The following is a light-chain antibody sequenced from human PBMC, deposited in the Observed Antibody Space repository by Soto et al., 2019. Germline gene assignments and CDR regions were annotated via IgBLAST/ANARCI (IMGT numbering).Light chain of an antibody. V-gene: IGKV1-33*01. Sequence: QLTQSPSSLSASVGDRVTITCQASQYISNYLNWYQQKPGKAPKPLIYDASNLETGVPSRFSGSGSGTDFTFTISSLQPEDISTYYCQQYDNRPTSGQGTRLEIK. CDR2: DAS. J-gene: IGKJ5*01. CDR1: QYISNY. CDR3: QQYDNRPT.